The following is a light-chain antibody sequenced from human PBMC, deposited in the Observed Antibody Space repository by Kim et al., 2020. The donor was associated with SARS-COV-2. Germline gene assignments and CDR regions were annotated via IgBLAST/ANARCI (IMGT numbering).Light chain of an antibody. CDR1: QSVSDN. CDR3: QQYSQRPPYT. V-gene: IGKV3-15*01. Sequence: VSPGESATLSCRATQSVSDNLAWYQQKPGQAPRLLLYGASTRATGIPARFSGSGSGTEFTLTISSLQSEDFAVYYCQQYSQRPPYTFGQGTKLEI. CDR2: GAS. J-gene: IGKJ2*01.